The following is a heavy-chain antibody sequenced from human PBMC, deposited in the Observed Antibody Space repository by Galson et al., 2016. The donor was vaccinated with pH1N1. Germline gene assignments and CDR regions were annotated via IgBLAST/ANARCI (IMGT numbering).Heavy chain of an antibody. V-gene: IGHV1-46*01. Sequence: SVKVSCKASGYTLSSLYIHWVRQAPGHGLEWMGAISPSGVDANYAQKFQGRVTMTRDTSTSTVYMELNSLRSDDTALYYCATIAYWGQGTTVTVS. J-gene: IGHJ6*02. CDR3: ATIAY. CDR2: ISPSGVDA. CDR1: GYTLSSLY.